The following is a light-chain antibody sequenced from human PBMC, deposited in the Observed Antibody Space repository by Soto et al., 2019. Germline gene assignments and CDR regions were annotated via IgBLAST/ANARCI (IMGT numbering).Light chain of an antibody. CDR3: MQDLQTPLFT. J-gene: IGKJ3*01. CDR2: LGS. V-gene: IGKV2-28*01. CDR1: QSLLHSNGNTY. Sequence: DIVMIQSPLSLPVTPGEPASISCRSSQSLLHSNGNTYLDWYLQKPGQSPQLLMYLGSNRASGVPEAISGSAACTNYRLKISRVEAEDVGVYYCMQDLQTPLFTFGPGTKVDIK.